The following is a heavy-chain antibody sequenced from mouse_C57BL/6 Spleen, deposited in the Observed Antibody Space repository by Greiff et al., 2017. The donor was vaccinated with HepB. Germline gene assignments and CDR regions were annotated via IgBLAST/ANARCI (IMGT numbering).Heavy chain of an antibody. CDR1: GFSFTSYG. J-gene: IGHJ1*03. V-gene: IGHV2-2*01. D-gene: IGHD1-1*01. CDR2: IWSGGST. Sequence: QVQLKQSGPGLVQPSQSLSITCTVSGFSFTSYGVHWVRQSPGKGLEWLGVIWSGGSTDYNAAFISRLSISKDNSKSQVFFKMNSLQADDTAIYYCARNSYYYGSSNWYFDVWGTGTTVTVSS. CDR3: ARNSYYYGSSNWYFDV.